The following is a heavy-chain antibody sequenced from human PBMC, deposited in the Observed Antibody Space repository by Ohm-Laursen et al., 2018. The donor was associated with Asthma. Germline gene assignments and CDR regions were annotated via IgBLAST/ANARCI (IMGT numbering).Heavy chain of an antibody. V-gene: IGHV1-69*13. CDR1: GGTFSSYA. CDR2: IIPIFGTA. Sequence: SVKVSCKASGGTFSSYAISWVRQAPGQGLEWMGGIIPIFGTANYAQKFQGRVTITADESTSTAYMELSSLRSEDTAVYYCARLRTSYYYDSSGNPGMDVWGQGTTVTVSS. CDR3: ARLRTSYYYDSSGNPGMDV. D-gene: IGHD3-22*01. J-gene: IGHJ6*02.